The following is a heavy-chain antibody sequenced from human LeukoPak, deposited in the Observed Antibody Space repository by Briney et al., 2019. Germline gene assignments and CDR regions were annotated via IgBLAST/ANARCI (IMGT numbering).Heavy chain of an antibody. CDR1: GFTFSSYW. V-gene: IGHV3-74*01. CDR3: ARGPGRSDGILDFSITSSKAGVS. Sequence: GGSLRLSCAASGFTFSSYWMHWVRQAPGKGLVWVSRIKNDGSTRYADSVKGRFTISRDNAKNTVSLQMNSLRAEDTGVYYCARGPGRSDGILDFSITSSKAGVSWGQGTLVTVSS. D-gene: IGHD5-24*01. J-gene: IGHJ5*02. CDR2: IKNDGST.